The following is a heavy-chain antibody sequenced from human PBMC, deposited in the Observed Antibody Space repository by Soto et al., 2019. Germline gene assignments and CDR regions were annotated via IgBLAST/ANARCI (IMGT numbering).Heavy chain of an antibody. CDR2: INHSGST. J-gene: IGHJ3*02. V-gene: IGHV4-34*01. CDR3: ARPSGSYDAFDI. Sequence: QVQLQQWGAGLLKPSETLSLTCAVYGGSFSGYYWSWIRQPPGKGLEWIGEINHSGSTNYNPSLKSRVTISVDTSKNQFSLKLSSVTAADMAVYYCARPSGSYDAFDIWGQGTMVTVSS. D-gene: IGHD1-26*01. CDR1: GGSFSGYY.